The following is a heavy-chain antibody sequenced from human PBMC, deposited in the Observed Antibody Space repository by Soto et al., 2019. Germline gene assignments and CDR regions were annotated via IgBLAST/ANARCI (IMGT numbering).Heavy chain of an antibody. CDR3: ARPGCGGDCSTYYFDD. CDR2: ISAYNGNT. D-gene: IGHD2-21*02. V-gene: IGHV1-18*01. J-gene: IGHJ4*02. CDR1: GYTFTSYG. Sequence: ASVKVSCKASGYTFTSYGISWVRQAPGQGLEWMGWISAYNGNTNYAQKLQGRVTMTTDTSTSTAYMELRSLRSDDTAVYYCARPGCGGDCSTYYFDDWGQGSLVTVSS.